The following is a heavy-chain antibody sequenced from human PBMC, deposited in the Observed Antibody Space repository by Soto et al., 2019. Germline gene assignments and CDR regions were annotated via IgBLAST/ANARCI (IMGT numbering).Heavy chain of an antibody. CDR1: GASIRSGGYY. CDR2: IYYTGST. V-gene: IGHV4-31*03. CDR3: ARIEMASIK. J-gene: IGHJ4*02. Sequence: TLSLTCSVSGASIRSGGYYWSWLRQSPGKGLEWIGHIYYTGSTFYSPSLKSRLTISLDTSKNQFSLDLRSVTAADTAMYYCARIEMASIKWGRGTLVTV.